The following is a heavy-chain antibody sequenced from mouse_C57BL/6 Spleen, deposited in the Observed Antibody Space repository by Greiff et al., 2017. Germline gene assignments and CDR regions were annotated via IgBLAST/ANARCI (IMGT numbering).Heavy chain of an antibody. Sequence: VQLQQSGAELVRPGTSVKMSCKASGYTFTNYWIGWAKQRPGHGLEWIGDIYPGGGYTNYNEKFKGKATLTADKSSSTAYMQFSSLTSEDSAIYYCARSGGSNYDAMDYWGQGTSVTVSS. V-gene: IGHV1-63*01. CDR2: IYPGGGYT. CDR1: GYTFTNYW. J-gene: IGHJ4*01. CDR3: ARSGGSNYDAMDY. D-gene: IGHD1-1*01.